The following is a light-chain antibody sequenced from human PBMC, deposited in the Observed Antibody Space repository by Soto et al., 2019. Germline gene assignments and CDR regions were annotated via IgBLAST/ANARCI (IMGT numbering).Light chain of an antibody. V-gene: IGKV1-33*01. J-gene: IGKJ1*01. CDR2: DAS. CDR1: QDISNS. CDR3: QHYNSYSEA. Sequence: DIQMTQSPSSLSASVGDRVTITCQASQDISNSLNWYQQRPGKAPNLLIYDASNLETGVPSRFSGSGSGTEFTLTISSLQPDDFATYYCQHYNSYSEAFGQGTKVDI.